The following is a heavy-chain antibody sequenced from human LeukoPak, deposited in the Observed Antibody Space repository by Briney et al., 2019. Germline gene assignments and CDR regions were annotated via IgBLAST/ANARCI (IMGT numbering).Heavy chain of an antibody. CDR2: IFPGDSDT. J-gene: IGHJ3*02. CDR1: GYTFTTYW. V-gene: IGHV5-51*01. Sequence: GESLKISCQGSGYTFTTYWIAWVRQMPGKGLEWMGIIFPGDSDTRYSPSFQGQATISADKSINTAYLQWSSLEAPDTAMYYCARQPYYYDSSGYYSDAFDIWGQGTMVTVSS. D-gene: IGHD3-22*01. CDR3: ARQPYYYDSSGYYSDAFDI.